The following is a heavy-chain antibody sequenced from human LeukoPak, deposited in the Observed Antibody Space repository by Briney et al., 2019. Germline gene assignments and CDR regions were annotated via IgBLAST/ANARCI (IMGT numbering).Heavy chain of an antibody. CDR1: GYTVTELS. CDR2: FHPEDGET. Sequence: GASVKVSCKVSGYTVTELSMHWVRQSPGKGLEWMGGFHPEDGETIYAQKFQGRVTMTEDTSTDTAYMELRSLRSDDTAVYFCARVSPNRRISYGYQNWFDPWGQGTLVSVSS. CDR3: ARVSPNRRISYGYQNWFDP. D-gene: IGHD5-18*01. J-gene: IGHJ5*02. V-gene: IGHV1-24*01.